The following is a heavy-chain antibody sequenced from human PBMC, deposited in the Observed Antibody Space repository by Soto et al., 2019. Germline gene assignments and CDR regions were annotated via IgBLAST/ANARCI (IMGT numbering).Heavy chain of an antibody. Sequence: SETLSLTCTVSGGSISSYYWSWIRQPAWKGLEWIWRIYTSGSTNYNPSLKSRVTMSVDTSKNQFSLKLSSVTAADTAVYYCARDWGEKAYYYDSGWDAFDIWGQGTMVT. CDR2: IYTSGST. D-gene: IGHD3-22*01. CDR3: ARDWGEKAYYYDSGWDAFDI. V-gene: IGHV4-4*07. J-gene: IGHJ3*02. CDR1: GGSISSYY.